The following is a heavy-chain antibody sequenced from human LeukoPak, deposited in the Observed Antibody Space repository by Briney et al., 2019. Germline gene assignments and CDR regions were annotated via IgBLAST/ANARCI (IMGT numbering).Heavy chain of an antibody. CDR3: ARGSYYDY. CDR1: GGTFSSYA. V-gene: IGHV1-18*01. J-gene: IGHJ4*02. Sequence: ASVKASCKASGGTFSSYAISRVRQAPGQGLEWMGWISAYNADTNFAQRLQGRVTITIDASTTTAYMELRSLRSDDTAVYYCARGSYYDYWGQGTLVTVSS. D-gene: IGHD3-10*01. CDR2: ISAYNADT.